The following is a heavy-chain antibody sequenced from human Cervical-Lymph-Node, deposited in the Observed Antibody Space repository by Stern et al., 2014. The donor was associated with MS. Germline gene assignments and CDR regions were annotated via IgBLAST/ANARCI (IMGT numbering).Heavy chain of an antibody. D-gene: IGHD3-22*01. V-gene: IGHV3-30*02. J-gene: IGHJ6*02. CDR3: ARDMSSEGMDV. CDR2: IWFDGSNK. CDR1: GMTFSSYG. Sequence: VPLVESGAGVVQPGGSLRLSCAASGMTFSSYGMHWVRQAPGQGLERVAFIWFDGSNKYYGDSVKGRFTISRDNSKNTLYLQIDSLRAEDSAVYYCARDMSSEGMDVWGQGTTVTVAS.